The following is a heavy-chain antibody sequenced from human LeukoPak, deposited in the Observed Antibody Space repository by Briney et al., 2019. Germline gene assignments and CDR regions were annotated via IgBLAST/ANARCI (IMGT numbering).Heavy chain of an antibody. Sequence: SETLSLTCTVSGGSIGKYYCSWIRQPAGKGLEWIGRIYTSGSTNYNPSLKSRVTMSVDTSKSQFSLKLNSVTAADTAVYYCATDLGYCSGGSCYYALDIWGQGTMVTVSS. CDR1: GGSIGKYY. J-gene: IGHJ3*02. D-gene: IGHD2-15*01. CDR3: ATDLGYCSGGSCYYALDI. CDR2: IYTSGST. V-gene: IGHV4-4*07.